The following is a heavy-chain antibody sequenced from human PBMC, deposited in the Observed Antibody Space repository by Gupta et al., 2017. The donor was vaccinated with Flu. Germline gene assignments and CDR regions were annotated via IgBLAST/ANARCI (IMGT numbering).Heavy chain of an antibody. D-gene: IGHD1-26*01. CDR3: ASGPGSGRWFDP. Sequence: QLQLQESAPGLVKPSETLSLTCTVSGGSISSSSYYWGWIRQPPGKGREWIGSIYYSGSTYYNPSLKSRVTISVDTSKNQFSLKLRSVTAADTAVYYCASGPGSGRWFDPWGQGTLVTVSS. J-gene: IGHJ5*02. CDR2: IYYSGST. CDR1: GGSISSSSYY. V-gene: IGHV4-39*01.